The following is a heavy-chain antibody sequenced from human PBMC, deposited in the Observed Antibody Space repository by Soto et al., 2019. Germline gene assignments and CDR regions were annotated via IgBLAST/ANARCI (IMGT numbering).Heavy chain of an antibody. D-gene: IGHD3-22*01. J-gene: IGHJ6*02. CDR1: GGSVSSGDYF. CDR3: ARCPNYYCCGCDG. Sequence: SETLSLTCTVSGGSVSSGDYFWSWLRQSPGKRLQWIAYIYYSGSTNYNPSLKSRATISVDTSKSHVSLTLSSKTAADAALYYGARCPNYYCCGCDGWGRVTAVAVSS. CDR2: IYYSGST. V-gene: IGHV4-61*08.